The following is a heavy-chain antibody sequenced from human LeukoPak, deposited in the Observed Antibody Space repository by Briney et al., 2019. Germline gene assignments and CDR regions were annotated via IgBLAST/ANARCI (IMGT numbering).Heavy chain of an antibody. CDR1: GYTFTSYG. CDR3: ARGPPFYYEGKVRFGVFDY. Sequence: ASVKVSCKASGYTFTSYGISWVRQAPGQGLEWMGWISAYNGNTNYAQKLQGRVTMTTDTSTSTAYMELRSLRSDDTAVYYCARGPPFYYEGKVRFGVFDYWGQGTLVTVSS. J-gene: IGHJ4*02. CDR2: ISAYNGNT. V-gene: IGHV1-18*01. D-gene: IGHD3-22*01.